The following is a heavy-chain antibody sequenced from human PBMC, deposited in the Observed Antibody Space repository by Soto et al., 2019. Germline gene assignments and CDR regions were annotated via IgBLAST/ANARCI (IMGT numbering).Heavy chain of an antibody. D-gene: IGHD3-10*01. Sequence: ASVKVSCKVSGYTLTELSMHWVRQAPGKGLERMGGFDPEDGETIYAQKFQGRVTMTEDTSTDTAYMELSSLRSEDTAVYYCATGSLGSGSYYNVGMDVWGQGTTVTVSS. J-gene: IGHJ6*02. CDR1: GYTLTELS. CDR2: FDPEDGET. V-gene: IGHV1-24*01. CDR3: ATGSLGSGSYYNVGMDV.